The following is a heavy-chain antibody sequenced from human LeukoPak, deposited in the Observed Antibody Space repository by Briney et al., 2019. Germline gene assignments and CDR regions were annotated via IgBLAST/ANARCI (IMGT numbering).Heavy chain of an antibody. CDR3: AKVQWELLSTVDY. Sequence: GRSLRLSCAASGFTFSSYGMHWVRQAPGKGLEWVAVIWYDGSNKYYADSVKGRFTISRDNSKNTLYLQMNSLRAEDTAVYYCAKVQWELLSTVDYWGQGTLVTVSS. CDR1: GFTFSSYG. V-gene: IGHV3-33*06. CDR2: IWYDGSNK. D-gene: IGHD1-26*01. J-gene: IGHJ4*02.